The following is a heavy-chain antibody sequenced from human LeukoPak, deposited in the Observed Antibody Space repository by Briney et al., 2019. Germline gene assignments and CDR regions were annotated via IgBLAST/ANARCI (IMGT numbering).Heavy chain of an antibody. CDR3: ANRPVRGEDY. J-gene: IGHJ4*02. V-gene: IGHV3-30-3*01. CDR2: ISYDGSNK. D-gene: IGHD3-10*01. Sequence: GGSLRLSCAASGFTFSSYAMHWVRQAPGKGLEWVAVISYDGSNKYYADSVKGRFTISRDNSKNTLYLQMNSLRAEDTAVYYCANRPVRGEDYWGQGTLVTVSS. CDR1: GFTFSSYA.